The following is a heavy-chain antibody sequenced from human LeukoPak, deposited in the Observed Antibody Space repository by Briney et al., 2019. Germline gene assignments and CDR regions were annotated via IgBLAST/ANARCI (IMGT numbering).Heavy chain of an antibody. V-gene: IGHV3-30*02. CDR2: IRYDGSNK. D-gene: IGHD2-21*02. Sequence: SGGSLRLSCAASGFTFSSYGMHWVRQAPGKGLEWVAFIRYDGSNKYYADSVKGRFTISRDNSKNTLYLQMNNLRAEDTAVYYCARLVTASNWFDPWGQGTLVTVSS. CDR1: GFTFSSYG. J-gene: IGHJ5*02. CDR3: ARLVTASNWFDP.